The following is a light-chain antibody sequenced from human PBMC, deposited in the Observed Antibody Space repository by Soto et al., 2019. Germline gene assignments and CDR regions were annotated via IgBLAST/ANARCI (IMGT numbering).Light chain of an antibody. Sequence: EIVMTQSPATLSVSPGETATLSCRASQSVSTSLAWYQQKPGQAPRLLISAASTRATGVPARFNGSGSETEITLTISSLQSEDFAIYYCQQYNNWWTFGQGTKVEIK. V-gene: IGKV3-15*01. CDR3: QQYNNWWT. CDR2: AAS. J-gene: IGKJ1*01. CDR1: QSVSTS.